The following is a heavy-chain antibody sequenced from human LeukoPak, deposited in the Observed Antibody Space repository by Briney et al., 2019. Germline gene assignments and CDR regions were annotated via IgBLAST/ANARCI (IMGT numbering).Heavy chain of an antibody. D-gene: IGHD1-1*01. Sequence: SQTLSLTCAVSGGSISSGGYSWRWIRQPPGKGLEWIGYIYHSGSTYYNPSLKSRLTISVYTSKNQFSLKLSSMTAADTAVYYCARHSSWNDEWGQGTLVTVSS. J-gene: IGHJ4*02. V-gene: IGHV4-30-2*03. CDR3: ARHSSWNDE. CDR1: GGSISSGGYS. CDR2: IYHSGST.